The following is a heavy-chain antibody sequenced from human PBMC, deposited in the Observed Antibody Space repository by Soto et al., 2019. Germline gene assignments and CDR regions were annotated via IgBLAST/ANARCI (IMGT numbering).Heavy chain of an antibody. CDR2: IRSRAYGGTT. J-gene: IGHJ4*02. D-gene: IGHD3-3*01. Sequence: GGSLRLSCTGSGFTLGAYAMSWVRQAPGKGLEWVGSIRSRAYGGTTEYAASVKGRFTISRDASKSIAYLQMNSLKTEDTAVYYCARGVYDFWNGHPKGLGYWGQGTVVTVSS. CDR3: ARGVYDFWNGHPKGLGY. V-gene: IGHV3-49*04. CDR1: GFTLGAYA.